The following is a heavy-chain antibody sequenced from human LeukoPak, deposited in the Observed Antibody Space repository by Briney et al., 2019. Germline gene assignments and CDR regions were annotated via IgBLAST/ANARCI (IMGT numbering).Heavy chain of an antibody. Sequence: PSETLSLTCTVSGGSISSYYWSWIRQPPGKGLEWIGYVYYSGSTNYNPSLKSRVTISVDTSKNQFSLKLSSVTAADTAVYYCARQGSSWYQAPDYWGQGTLVTVSS. D-gene: IGHD6-13*01. CDR3: ARQGSSWYQAPDY. CDR2: VYYSGST. J-gene: IGHJ4*02. V-gene: IGHV4-59*08. CDR1: GGSISSYY.